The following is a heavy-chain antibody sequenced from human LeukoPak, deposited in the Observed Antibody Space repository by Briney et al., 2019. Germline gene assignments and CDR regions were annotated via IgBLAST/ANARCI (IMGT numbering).Heavy chain of an antibody. Sequence: PSQTLSLTCTVSGGPISSGGYYWSWIRQHPGKGLEWIGYIYYSGSTYYNPSLKSRVTISVDTSKNQFSLKLSSVTAADTAVYYCARDPRAARHAFDIWGQGTMVTVSS. CDR1: GGPISSGGYY. V-gene: IGHV4-31*03. CDR3: ARDPRAARHAFDI. CDR2: IYYSGST. D-gene: IGHD5-18*01. J-gene: IGHJ3*02.